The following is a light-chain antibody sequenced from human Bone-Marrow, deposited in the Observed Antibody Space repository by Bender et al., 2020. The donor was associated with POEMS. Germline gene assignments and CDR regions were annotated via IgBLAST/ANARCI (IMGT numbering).Light chain of an antibody. CDR3: TSYAGTNRYVV. CDR2: EVS. Sequence: QSALTQPPSASGSPGQSVTISCTGTSGDVGGYNYVSWYQQHPGKVPKLLIYEVSKRSSGVPDRFSGSKSGNTASLTVSGLQAEDEATYFCTSYAGTNRYVVFGGGTTLTVL. CDR1: SGDVGGYNY. J-gene: IGLJ2*01. V-gene: IGLV2-8*01.